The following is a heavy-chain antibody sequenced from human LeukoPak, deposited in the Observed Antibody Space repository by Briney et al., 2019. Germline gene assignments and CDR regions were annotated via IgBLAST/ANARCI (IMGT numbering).Heavy chain of an antibody. CDR1: GGSISSSSYY. CDR2: IYYSGST. Sequence: PSETLSLTCTVPGGSISSSSYYFAWIRQPPGKGLEWIGSIYYSGSTYYNPSLKSRVTISVDTSKNQFSLKLSSVTAADTAVYYCARGPPDCSSTSCYAFDAFDIWGQGTMVTVSS. J-gene: IGHJ3*02. D-gene: IGHD2-2*01. V-gene: IGHV4-39*07. CDR3: ARGPPDCSSTSCYAFDAFDI.